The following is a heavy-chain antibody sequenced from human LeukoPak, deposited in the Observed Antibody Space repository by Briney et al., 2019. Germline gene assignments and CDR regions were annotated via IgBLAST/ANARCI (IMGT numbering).Heavy chain of an antibody. CDR2: ITTYNGNT. V-gene: IGHV1-18*01. J-gene: IGHJ4*02. CDR3: ARNGSYLGHVDF. CDR1: GSTLNSAT. D-gene: IGHD1-26*01. Sequence: ASVTMSCTSSGSTLNSATMSWVCPAPRHRIVWMGWITTYNGNTHYAQKLQGRVTMTTDTSTRTAYMELRSLRSDDTAMYYCARNGSYLGHVDFWGQGSPVTVSS.